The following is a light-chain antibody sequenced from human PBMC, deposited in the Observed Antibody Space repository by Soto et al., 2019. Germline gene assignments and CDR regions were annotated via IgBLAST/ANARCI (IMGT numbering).Light chain of an antibody. Sequence: DTHMTQSPSAMSASVGDRVTITCRASRDITNYVAWFQQKPGQVPKRLIYAASSLHRGVPSRFSGSGSGTEFTLTISSLQPEDFATYYCLQHNTYPHTFGQGTKLEIK. CDR1: RDITNY. J-gene: IGKJ2*01. V-gene: IGKV1-17*03. CDR2: AAS. CDR3: LQHNTYPHT.